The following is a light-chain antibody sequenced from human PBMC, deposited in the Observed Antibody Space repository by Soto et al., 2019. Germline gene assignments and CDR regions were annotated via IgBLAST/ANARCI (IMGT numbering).Light chain of an antibody. V-gene: IGLV2-14*01. Sequence: QSALTQPASVSGSPGQSITISCTGTGSDVGGYNYVSWYQQHPGKAPKLMIYEVSNRPSGVSNRFSGSKSGNTASLTISGLQPEDEADYFCSSYGSTSTRYVFGTGTKLTVL. CDR1: GSDVGGYNY. CDR3: SSYGSTSTRYV. CDR2: EVS. J-gene: IGLJ1*01.